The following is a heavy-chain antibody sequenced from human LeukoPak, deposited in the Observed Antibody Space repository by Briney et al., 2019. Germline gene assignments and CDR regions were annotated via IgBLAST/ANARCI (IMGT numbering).Heavy chain of an antibody. CDR1: GGSISSGSYY. J-gene: IGHJ4*02. D-gene: IGHD2-15*01. CDR3: ARNSCSGGSCYENRGYFDY. CDR2: IYISGST. Sequence: ASETLSLTCTVCGGSISSGSYYWSWIRQPAGKGLEWIGRIYISGSTNYNPSLKSRVTISVDTSKNQFSLKLSSETAADTAVYYCARNSCSGGSCYENRGYFDYWGQGTLVTVSS. V-gene: IGHV4-61*02.